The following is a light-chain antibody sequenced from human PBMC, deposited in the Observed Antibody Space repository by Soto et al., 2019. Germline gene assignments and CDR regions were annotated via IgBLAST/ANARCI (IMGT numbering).Light chain of an antibody. V-gene: IGKV1-5*03. J-gene: IGKJ5*01. CDR2: KAS. CDR3: QQYNSYSPIT. CDR1: QTISSW. Sequence: DIQMTQSPSTLSGSVGDRVTITCRASQTISSWLAWYQQKPGKAPKLLIYKASTIKSGVPSRFSGSGSGTEFTLTISSLQPDDFATYYCQQYNSYSPITFGQGTRLEIK.